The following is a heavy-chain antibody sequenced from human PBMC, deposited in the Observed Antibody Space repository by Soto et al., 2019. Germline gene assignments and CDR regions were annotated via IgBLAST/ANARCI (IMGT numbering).Heavy chain of an antibody. V-gene: IGHV1-69*02. CDR3: AIFSSSGSKVDY. Sequence: QVQLVQSGAEVKKPGSSVKVSCKASGGTFSSYTISWVRQAPGQGLEWMGRIIPILGIANYAQKFQGRVTINANQSTSTAYMELSSLRSEDTAVYYCAIFSSSGSKVDYWGQGTLVTVSS. D-gene: IGHD1-26*01. J-gene: IGHJ4*02. CDR1: GGTFSSYT. CDR2: IIPILGIA.